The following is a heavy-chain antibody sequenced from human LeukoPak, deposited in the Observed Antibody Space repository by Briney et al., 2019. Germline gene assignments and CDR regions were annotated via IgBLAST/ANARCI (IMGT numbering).Heavy chain of an antibody. D-gene: IGHD3-9*01. Sequence: GGSLRLSCAASGFTFSSYSLNWVRQAPGKGLEWISYISSSGSNIAYADSVEGRFTISRDNGKNSLYLQMNSLRAEDTAVYYCARTAFNWSQVGGNWFDPWGQGTLVTVSS. CDR1: GFTFSSYS. CDR3: ARTAFNWSQVGGNWFDP. CDR2: ISSSGSNI. V-gene: IGHV3-48*04. J-gene: IGHJ5*02.